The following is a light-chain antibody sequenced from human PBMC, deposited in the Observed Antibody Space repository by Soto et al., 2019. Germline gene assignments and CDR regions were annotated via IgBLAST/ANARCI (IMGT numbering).Light chain of an antibody. V-gene: IGKV1-5*01. Sequence: DIQMTQSPSTLSASVGDRVTLTCRASQNISDWLAWYQQKPGKAPNLLIYDASSLESGVPSRFSGSGSGTDCTLTISSLQPDDFATYYCQQCNSVSLCFGGGTKVEIK. J-gene: IGKJ4*01. CDR2: DAS. CDR1: QNISDW. CDR3: QQCNSVSLC.